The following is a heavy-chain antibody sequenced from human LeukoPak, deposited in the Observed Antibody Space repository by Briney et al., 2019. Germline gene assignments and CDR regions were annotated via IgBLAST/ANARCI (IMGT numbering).Heavy chain of an antibody. CDR1: GFTFRSYA. J-gene: IGHJ4*02. CDR3: AKAVTPRMIQLWKDY. V-gene: IGHV3-23*01. Sequence: GGSLRLSCAASGFTFRSYAMSWVRQAPGKGLEWVSSISNSANSTYYADSVKGRFTISRDNSKNTLYLQMNSLKAEDTAVYYCAKAVTPRMIQLWKDYWGQGTLVTVSS. D-gene: IGHD5-18*01. CDR2: ISNSANST.